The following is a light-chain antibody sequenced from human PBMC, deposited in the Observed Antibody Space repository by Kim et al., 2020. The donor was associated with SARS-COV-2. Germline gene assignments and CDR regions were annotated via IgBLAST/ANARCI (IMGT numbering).Light chain of an antibody. CDR2: DVS. Sequence: SISTTCTGTRSDVGGYNYVSWYQQHPGKAHKLIIYDVSNRPSGVFNRFSGSKSGNTASLTISGLQAEDEADYYCSSYTSSSTLEVFGTGTKVTVL. J-gene: IGLJ1*01. CDR3: SSYTSSSTLEV. V-gene: IGLV2-14*03. CDR1: RSDVGGYNY.